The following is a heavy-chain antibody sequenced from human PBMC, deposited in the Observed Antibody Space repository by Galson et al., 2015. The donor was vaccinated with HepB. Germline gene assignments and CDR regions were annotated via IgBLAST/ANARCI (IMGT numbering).Heavy chain of an antibody. V-gene: IGHV3-7*01. CDR2: IKQDRSEK. D-gene: IGHD3-22*01. CDR3: ARVDMYYYDSSDYFDAFDI. Sequence: SLRLSCAASGFTFSSYWMSWVRQAPGKGLEWVANIKQDRSEKYYVDSVKGRFTISRDNAENSLYLQMNSLRAEDTAVYYCARVDMYYYDSSDYFDAFDIWGQGTMVTVSS. J-gene: IGHJ3*02. CDR1: GFTFSSYW.